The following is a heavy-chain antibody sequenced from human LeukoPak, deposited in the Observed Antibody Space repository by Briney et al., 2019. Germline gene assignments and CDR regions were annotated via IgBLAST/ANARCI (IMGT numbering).Heavy chain of an antibody. CDR1: GGSISSSSYY. D-gene: IGHD4-23*01. V-gene: IGHV4-39*07. CDR2: IYYSGST. CDR3: ARDSDLGRLVTYDY. Sequence: SETLSLTCTVSGGSISSSSYYWGWIRQPPGKGLEWIGSIYYSGSTYYNPSLKSRVTISVDTSKNQFSLKLNSVTAADTAVYYCARDSDLGRLVTYDYWGQGTLVTVSS. J-gene: IGHJ4*02.